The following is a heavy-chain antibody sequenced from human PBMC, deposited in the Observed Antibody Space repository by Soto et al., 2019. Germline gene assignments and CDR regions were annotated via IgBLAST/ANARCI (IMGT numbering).Heavy chain of an antibody. CDR1: GYTFTRYG. V-gene: IGHV1-18*01. Sequence: ASVKVSCKASGYTFTRYGISWVRQAPGQGLEWMGWISADNGNTKYVQKLQGRVTMTTDTSTNTAYMELRSLRSDDTAVYYCARDLGFYGSGSYYNVDWFDPWGQGTLVTVSS. D-gene: IGHD3-10*01. CDR3: ARDLGFYGSGSYYNVDWFDP. CDR2: ISADNGNT. J-gene: IGHJ5*02.